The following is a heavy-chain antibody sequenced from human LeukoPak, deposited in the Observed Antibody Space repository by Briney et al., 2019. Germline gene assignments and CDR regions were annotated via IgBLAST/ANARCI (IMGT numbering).Heavy chain of an antibody. D-gene: IGHD2-15*01. V-gene: IGHV4-31*03. CDR3: ARDQGKALPAAFDI. CDR2: IYYSGST. CDR1: GGSISSGGYY. J-gene: IGHJ3*02. Sequence: PSETLSPTCTGSGGSISSGGYYWSWIRQHPGKGLEWIGYIYYSGSTYYNPSLKSRVTISVDTSNNQFSLKLSSLTAADTAVYYCARDQGKALPAAFDIWGQGTMVTVSS.